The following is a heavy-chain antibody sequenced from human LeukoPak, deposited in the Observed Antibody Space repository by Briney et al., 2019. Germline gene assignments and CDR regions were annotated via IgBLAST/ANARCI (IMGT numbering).Heavy chain of an antibody. CDR2: ISYDGSDE. CDR1: GFTFSRHG. V-gene: IGHV3-30*03. CDR3: ARDESRTSLDY. Sequence: GGSLRLSCAASGFTFSRHGMHWVRQAPGKGLEWVAAISYDGSDEHYADSVKGRFTISRDNSKNTLYLQMNSLRAEDTAVYYCARDESRTSLDYWGQGTLVTVSS. D-gene: IGHD3/OR15-3a*01. J-gene: IGHJ4*02.